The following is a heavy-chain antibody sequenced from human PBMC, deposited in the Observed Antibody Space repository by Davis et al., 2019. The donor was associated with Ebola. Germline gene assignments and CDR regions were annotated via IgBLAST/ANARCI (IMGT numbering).Heavy chain of an antibody. J-gene: IGHJ6*02. CDR1: GFTFSSYG. CDR2: ISYDGSNK. Sequence: GGSLRLSCAASGFTFSSYGMHWVRQAPGKGLEWVAVISYDGSNKYYADSVKGRFTISRDNSKNTLYLQMNSLRAEDTAVYYCAKEGGSSSWEPYYYYGMDVWGQGTTVTVSS. D-gene: IGHD6-13*01. V-gene: IGHV3-30*18. CDR3: AKEGGSSSWEPYYYYGMDV.